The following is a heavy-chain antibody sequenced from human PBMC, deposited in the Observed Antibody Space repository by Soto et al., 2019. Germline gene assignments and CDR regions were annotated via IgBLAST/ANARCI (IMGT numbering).Heavy chain of an antibody. V-gene: IGHV3-30*18. CDR1: DFSFRRYG. J-gene: IGHJ5*01. D-gene: IGHD3-3*01. Sequence: QLVESGGDVVQPGRSLRLSCVASDFSFRRYGMHWVRQAPGKGLEWMAVISYDGNNKYCADSVKGRFTISRDNSKNTLYLQMNSLRPEDTAVYYCAKLEGLGSGTSLGWFDSWGQGTLVTVSS. CDR3: AKLEGLGSGTSLGWFDS. CDR2: ISYDGNNK.